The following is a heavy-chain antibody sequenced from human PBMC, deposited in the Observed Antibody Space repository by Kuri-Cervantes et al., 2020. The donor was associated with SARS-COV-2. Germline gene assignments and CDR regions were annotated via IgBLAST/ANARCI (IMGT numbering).Heavy chain of an antibody. J-gene: IGHJ4*02. CDR1: GLTFSSYW. CDR2: IKQDGSEK. CDR3: ARDMAVHYYFDY. Sequence: LSLTCAASGLTFSSYWMSWVRQAPGKGLEWVANIKQDGSEKYYVDSVKGRFTISRDNAKNSLYLQMNSLRAEDTTVYYCARDMAVHYYFDYWGQGTLVTVSS. V-gene: IGHV3-7*01. D-gene: IGHD6-19*01.